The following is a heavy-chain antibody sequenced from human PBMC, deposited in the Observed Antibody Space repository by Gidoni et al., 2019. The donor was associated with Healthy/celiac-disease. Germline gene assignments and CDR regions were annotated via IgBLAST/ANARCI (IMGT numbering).Heavy chain of an antibody. CDR3: ARQHGVVVVTKWWFDP. CDR1: GGSISSSSYY. D-gene: IGHD3-22*01. CDR2: IYYSGRT. V-gene: IGHV4-39*01. Sequence: QLQLQESGPGLVKPSETLSLTCTVSGGSISSSSYYWGWIRQPPGKGLEWIGSIYYSGRTYYNPSLKSRVTISVDTSKNQFSLKLSSVTAADTAVYYCARQHGVVVVTKWWFDPWGQGTLVTVSS. J-gene: IGHJ5*02.